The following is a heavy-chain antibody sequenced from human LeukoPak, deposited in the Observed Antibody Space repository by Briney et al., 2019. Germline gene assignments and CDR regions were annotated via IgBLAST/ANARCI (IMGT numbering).Heavy chain of an antibody. CDR1: GFTFSTWT. D-gene: IGHD4-17*01. V-gene: IGHV3-23*01. CDR2: VSGSGGLT. J-gene: IGHJ4*02. CDR3: AKLDGDYGGY. Sequence: PGGSLRLSCAASGFTFSTWTMTWVRQAPGKGLEWVSAVSGSGGLTYYADSVKGRFTISRDNSKSTLYLQMNSLRAEDTAVYYCAKLDGDYGGYWGQGTLVTVSS.